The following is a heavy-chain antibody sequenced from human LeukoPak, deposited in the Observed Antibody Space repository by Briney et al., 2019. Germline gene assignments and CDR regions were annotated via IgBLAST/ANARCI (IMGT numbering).Heavy chain of an antibody. CDR2: ISPDGNIT. V-gene: IGHV3-74*01. CDR1: GFTLSSYW. Sequence: GGSLRLSCAASGFTLSSYWLHWVRQAPGERLVWVSQISPDGNITPYADSVKGRFTISRDNSKNTLYLQINALKAEDTAVYYCARGCSAVGCPADYWGQGSLVTVSS. J-gene: IGHJ4*02. D-gene: IGHD2-15*01. CDR3: ARGCSAVGCPADY.